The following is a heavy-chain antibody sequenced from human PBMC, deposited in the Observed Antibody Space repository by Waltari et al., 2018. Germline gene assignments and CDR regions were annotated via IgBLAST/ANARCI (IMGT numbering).Heavy chain of an antibody. CDR3: ASGDSSGWSTDY. D-gene: IGHD6-19*01. V-gene: IGHV1-3*01. J-gene: IGHJ4*02. CDR1: GYTFSNYV. CDR2: INGGNGNV. Sequence: QVQLVQSGAEVKKPGASVRLSCKASGYTFSNYVVHWVRQAPGQRLEWMGWINGGNGNVDYSERFQGRVTITRDTSANTVYMGLSSLRFEDTAVYYCASGDSSGWSTDYWGQGTLVTVSS.